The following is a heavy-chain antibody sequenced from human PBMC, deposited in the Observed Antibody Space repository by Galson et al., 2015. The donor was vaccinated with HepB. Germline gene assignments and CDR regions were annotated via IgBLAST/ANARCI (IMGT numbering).Heavy chain of an antibody. CDR1: GFTFSSYA. V-gene: IGHV3-30-3*01. CDR3: ARDGWIQLWSYYYYGMDV. Sequence: LRLSCAASGFTFSSYAMHWVRQAPGKGLEWVAVISYDGSNKYYADSVKGRFTISRDNSKNTLYLQMNSLRAEDTAVYYCARDGWIQLWSYYYYGMDVWGQGTTVTVSS. J-gene: IGHJ6*02. CDR2: ISYDGSNK. D-gene: IGHD5-18*01.